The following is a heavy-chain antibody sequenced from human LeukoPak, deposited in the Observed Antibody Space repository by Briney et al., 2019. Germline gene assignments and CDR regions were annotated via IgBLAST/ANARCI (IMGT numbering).Heavy chain of an antibody. CDR1: GYTFTGYY. V-gene: IGHV1-2*02. D-gene: IGHD2-2*01. CDR3: ALIVVVPAAMHFDY. J-gene: IGHJ4*02. CDR2: INPNSGGT. Sequence: GASVKVSCKASGYTFTGYYIHWGRQAPGQGLEWMGWINPNSGGTNYAQKFQGRVTMTRDTSISTAYMELSRLRSDDTAVYYCALIVVVPAAMHFDYWGQGTLVTVSS.